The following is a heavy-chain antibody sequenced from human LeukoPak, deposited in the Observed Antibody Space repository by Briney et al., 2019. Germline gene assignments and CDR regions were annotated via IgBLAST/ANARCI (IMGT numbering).Heavy chain of an antibody. CDR2: INPNSGGT. D-gene: IGHD3-22*01. J-gene: IGHJ3*02. Sequence: ASVKVSCKASGYTFTGYYMHWVRQAPGQGLEWMGRINPNSGGTNYAQKFQGRVTMTRDTSISTAYMELSRLRSDDTAVYYCARVLVVHYYDSRHAFDIWGQRTMVTVS. CDR1: GYTFTGYY. CDR3: ARVLVVHYYDSRHAFDI. V-gene: IGHV1-2*06.